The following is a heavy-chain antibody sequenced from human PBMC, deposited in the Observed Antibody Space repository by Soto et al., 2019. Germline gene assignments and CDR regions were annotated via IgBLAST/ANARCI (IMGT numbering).Heavy chain of an antibody. CDR3: AAGSVDAVVSSGFYEY. CDR2: INHSGGT. CDR1: GGSFSAYY. Sequence: KPSETLSLTCAVYGGSFSAYYWSWIRQPPGKGLEWIGEINHSGGTSYNPSLKSRVTISVDTSKSQFSLKLTSVTAADRAVYYCAAGSVDAVVSSGFYEYWGQGTLVTVSS. V-gene: IGHV4-34*01. J-gene: IGHJ4*02. D-gene: IGHD3-22*01.